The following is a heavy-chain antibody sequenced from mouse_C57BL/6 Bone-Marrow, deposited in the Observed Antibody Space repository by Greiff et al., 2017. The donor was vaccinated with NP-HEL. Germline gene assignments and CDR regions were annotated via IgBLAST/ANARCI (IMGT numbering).Heavy chain of an antibody. D-gene: IGHD4-1*01. CDR3: ARSNWAFDC. CDR2: LRNKANGYTT. CDR1: GFTFTDYY. J-gene: IGHJ2*01. Sequence: EVHLVESGGGLVQPGGSLSLSCAASGFTFTDYYMSWVRQPPGKALEWLGFLRNKANGYTTEYSASVKGRFTISRYNSQSILYLQMNALGAEDSATYYCARSNWAFDCWGQGTTLTVSS. V-gene: IGHV7-3*01.